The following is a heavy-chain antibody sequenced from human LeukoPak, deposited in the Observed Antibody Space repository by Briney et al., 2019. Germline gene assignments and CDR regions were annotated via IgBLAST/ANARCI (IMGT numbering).Heavy chain of an antibody. V-gene: IGHV4-34*01. CDR2: INHSGST. J-gene: IGHJ5*02. CDR1: GGSFSGYY. Sequence: SETLSLTCAVYGGSFSGYYWSWIRQPPGKGLEWIGEINHSGSTNYNPSLKSRVTISVDTSKSQFSLKLSSVTAADTAVYYCVLLTDYGGNSLFDPWGQGTLVTVSS. D-gene: IGHD4-23*01. CDR3: VLLTDYGGNSLFDP.